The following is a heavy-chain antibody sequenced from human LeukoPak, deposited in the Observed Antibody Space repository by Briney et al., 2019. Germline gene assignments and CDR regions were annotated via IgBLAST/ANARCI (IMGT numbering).Heavy chain of an antibody. CDR1: GGSISSYY. V-gene: IGHV4-59*12. CDR2: IYYSGST. CDR3: ARDRYYYDSSAYYYRFDP. D-gene: IGHD3-22*01. Sequence: PSETLSLTCTVSGGSISSYYWSWIRQPPGKGLEWIGNIYYSGSTNYNPSLKSRVTMSVDTSKNQFSLKLRPVTAADTAVYYCARDRYYYDSSAYYYRFDPWGQGTLVTVSS. J-gene: IGHJ5*02.